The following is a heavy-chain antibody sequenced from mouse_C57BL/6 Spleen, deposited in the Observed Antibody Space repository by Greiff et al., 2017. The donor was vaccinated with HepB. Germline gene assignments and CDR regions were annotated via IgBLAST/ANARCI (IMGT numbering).Heavy chain of an antibody. J-gene: IGHJ2*01. CDR3: ARDVYGSDY. CDR2: IYPRDGRT. CDR1: GYTFTSYD. V-gene: IGHV1-85*01. D-gene: IGHD1-1*01. Sequence: EPKLKKPGASVKLSCTASGYTFTSYDINWVKPRPGQGLEWIGWIYPRDGRTKYNEKFKGKATLTVDTSSSTAYMELHSLTSEDSAVYFCARDVYGSDYWGQGTTLTVSS.